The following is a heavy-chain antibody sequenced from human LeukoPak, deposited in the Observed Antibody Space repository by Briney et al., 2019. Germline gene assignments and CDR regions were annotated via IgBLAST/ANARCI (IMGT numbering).Heavy chain of an antibody. Sequence: GGSLRLSCAASGFTFSSYWMSWVRQAPGKGLEWVANIKQDGSEKYYVDSVEGRFTISRDNAKNSLYLQMNSLRAEDTAVYYCARDVLLWFGESPLDYWGQGTLVTVSS. CDR1: GFTFSSYW. D-gene: IGHD3-10*01. CDR2: IKQDGSEK. CDR3: ARDVLLWFGESPLDY. J-gene: IGHJ4*02. V-gene: IGHV3-7*01.